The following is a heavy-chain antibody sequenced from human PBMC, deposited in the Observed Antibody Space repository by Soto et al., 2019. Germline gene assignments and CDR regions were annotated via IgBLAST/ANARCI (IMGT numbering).Heavy chain of an antibody. D-gene: IGHD4-17*01. CDR2: IGTSSYT. CDR3: ASSDYGDYVSFYY. CDR1: GFTFSRYS. J-gene: IGHJ4*02. V-gene: IGHV3-21*01. Sequence: GGSLRLSCAASGFTFSRYSMNWVRQAPGKGPEWVSSIGTSSYTYYADSVKGRFTISRDNAKNSLYLQMNSLIADDTAVYYCASSDYGDYVSFYYWGQGTLVTVSS.